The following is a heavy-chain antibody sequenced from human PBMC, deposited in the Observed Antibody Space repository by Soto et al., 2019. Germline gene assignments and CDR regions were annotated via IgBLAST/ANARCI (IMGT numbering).Heavy chain of an antibody. CDR2: ISGSDGSS. J-gene: IGHJ4*02. CDR1: GFTFSGYA. D-gene: IGHD3-22*01. V-gene: IGHV3-23*01. Sequence: GSLRLSCAASGFTFSGYAMSWVRQAPGKGLEWVSAISGSDGSSHYADSVKGRFTISRDNSKNTLYLQMNSLRAEDTAVYFCAKNYYDTGFDYWGQGTLVTVSS. CDR3: AKNYYDTGFDY.